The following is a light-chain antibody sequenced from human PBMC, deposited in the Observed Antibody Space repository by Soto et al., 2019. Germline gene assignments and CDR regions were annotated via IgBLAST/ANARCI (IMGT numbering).Light chain of an antibody. CDR3: QQYYSYPRT. V-gene: IGKV1-8*01. Sequence: AIRMTQSPSSLSASTGDRVTITCRASQGISSYLAWYQQKPGKAPKLLLYAASTLQSGVPSRFSGSGSGTVFTLTISCLQAEDFATYYCQQYYSYPRTFGQGTKVEIK. CDR1: QGISSY. CDR2: AAS. J-gene: IGKJ1*01.